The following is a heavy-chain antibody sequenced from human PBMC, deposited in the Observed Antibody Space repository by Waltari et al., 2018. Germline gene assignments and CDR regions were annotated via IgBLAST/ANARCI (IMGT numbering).Heavy chain of an antibody. D-gene: IGHD4-4*01. Sequence: QVQLVQSGAEVKKPGASVKVSCKASGYKFNDYHLHWVRQAPGQGPEWLGWINPDSGDTNYAQRFQGRVTMTRDTSITTAYLELSRLRSDDTAVYYCGRGHVNSNYESLDFWGLGTLVTVSS. V-gene: IGHV1-2*02. CDR1: GYKFNDYH. CDR3: GRGHVNSNYESLDF. J-gene: IGHJ4*02. CDR2: INPDSGDT.